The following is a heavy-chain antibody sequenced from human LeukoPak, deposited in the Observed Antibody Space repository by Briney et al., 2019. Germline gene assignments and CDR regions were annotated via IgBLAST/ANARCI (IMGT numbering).Heavy chain of an antibody. J-gene: IGHJ4*02. CDR1: GYTFTSYY. Sequence: ASVKVSCKASGYTFTSYYMHWVRQAPGHGLEWMGIINPSGGSTSYAQKLQCRVAMTRDTSTSTVYMELSSLRSEDTDVYYCARDDDHGEGDYWGQGTLVTVSS. V-gene: IGHV1-46*01. CDR3: ARDDDHGEGDY. D-gene: IGHD4-17*01. CDR2: INPSGGST.